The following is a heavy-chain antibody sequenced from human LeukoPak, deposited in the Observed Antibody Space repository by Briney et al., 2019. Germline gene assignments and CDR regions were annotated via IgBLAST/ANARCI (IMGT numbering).Heavy chain of an antibody. Sequence: PGESLRLSCAASGFTLSDYYMTWIRHAPGMGLEWVSYISTSAGTIYYADSVKGRFTISRDNAKNTLYLQMSRLRAEDTAVYYCARDAIDSSGFDFDYWGQGALGTPSS. CDR3: ARDAIDSSGFDFDY. D-gene: IGHD3-22*01. J-gene: IGHJ4*02. V-gene: IGHV3-11*01. CDR1: GFTLSDYY. CDR2: ISTSAGTI.